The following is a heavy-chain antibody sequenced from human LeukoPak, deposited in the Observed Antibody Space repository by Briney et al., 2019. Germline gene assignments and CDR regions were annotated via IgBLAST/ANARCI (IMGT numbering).Heavy chain of an antibody. D-gene: IGHD4-11*01. V-gene: IGHV1-46*01. J-gene: IGHJ4*02. CDR3: ARDINYGSD. CDR2: INPSGTGT. Sequence: ASVKVSCKASGYTITNNYMHWVRQAPGQGLEWMGVINPSGTGTSYAQKFQGRITMSRDTSTSTVYMELSSLRSEDTAVYYCARDINYGSDWGQGTLVTVSS. CDR1: GYTITNNY.